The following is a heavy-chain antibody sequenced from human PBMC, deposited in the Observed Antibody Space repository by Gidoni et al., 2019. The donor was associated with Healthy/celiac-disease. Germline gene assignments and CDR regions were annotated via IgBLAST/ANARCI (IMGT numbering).Heavy chain of an antibody. CDR1: GFTFSNAW. CDR2: IKSKTDGGTT. J-gene: IGHJ4*02. V-gene: IGHV3-15*07. D-gene: IGHD3-3*01. CDR3: TTEYDFWSGYFDY. Sequence: EVQLVESGGGLVKPGGALRLACAASGFTFSNAWMNWVRQAPGKGLEWFGRIKSKTDGGTTDYAAPVKGRFTISRDDSKNTLYLQMNSLKTEDTAVYYCTTEYDFWSGYFDYWGQGTLVTVSS.